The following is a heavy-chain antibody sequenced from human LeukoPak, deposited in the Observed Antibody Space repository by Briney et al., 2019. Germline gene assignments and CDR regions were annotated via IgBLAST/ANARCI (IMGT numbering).Heavy chain of an antibody. D-gene: IGHD2-2*01. CDR3: ARFLGYCSSTSCYDAFDI. CDR2: INHSGST. Sequence: SETLSLTCVVYGGSFSGYYWSWIRQPPGKGLEWIGEINHSGSTNYNPSLKSRVTISVDTSKNQFSLKLSSVTAADTAVYYCARFLGYCSSTSCYDAFDIWGQGTMVTVSS. V-gene: IGHV4-34*01. CDR1: GGSFSGYY. J-gene: IGHJ3*02.